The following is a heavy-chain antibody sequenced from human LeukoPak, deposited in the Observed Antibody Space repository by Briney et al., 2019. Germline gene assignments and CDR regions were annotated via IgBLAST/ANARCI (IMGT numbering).Heavy chain of an antibody. CDR2: ISYEGRDK. J-gene: IGHJ3*02. CDR1: GFTFNNYA. V-gene: IGHV3-30*04. Sequence: GRSLRLSCAASGFTFNNYAMHWVRQAPGEGLEWVAFISYEGRDKCYADSVKGRFTTSRDNSENTLYLQMNSLRPEDTAVYYCTREVNAFDIWGQGTMVTVSS. CDR3: TREVNAFDI.